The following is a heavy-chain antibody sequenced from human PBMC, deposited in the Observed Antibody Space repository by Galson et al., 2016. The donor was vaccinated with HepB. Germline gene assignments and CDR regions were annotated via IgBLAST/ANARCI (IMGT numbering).Heavy chain of an antibody. D-gene: IGHD3-10*01. Sequence: SETLSLTCAVSGGSLSGYYWTWIRQPPGKGLEWLGEINHSGSTNYNPPLKSRVTISVDTSKNQFSLKLSSVTAADTAEYYCAGGRQFYGSGNYYYYYYYMDVWGKGTTVTVSS. CDR2: INHSGST. CDR1: GGSLSGYY. CDR3: AGGRQFYGSGNYYYYYYYMDV. J-gene: IGHJ6*03. V-gene: IGHV4-34*01.